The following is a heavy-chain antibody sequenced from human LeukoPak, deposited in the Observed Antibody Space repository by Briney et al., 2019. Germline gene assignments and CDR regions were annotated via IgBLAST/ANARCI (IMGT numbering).Heavy chain of an antibody. J-gene: IGHJ5*02. CDR1: GFTFSSYS. CDR3: ARDRGEGFDP. CDR2: ISSSSSYI. V-gene: IGHV3-21*01. Sequence: GGSLRLSCAASGFTFSSYSMNWVRQAPGKGLEWVSSISSSSSYIYYADSVKDRFTISRDNAKNSLYLQMNSLRAEDTAVYYCARDRGEGFDPWGQGTLVTVSS. D-gene: IGHD4-17*01.